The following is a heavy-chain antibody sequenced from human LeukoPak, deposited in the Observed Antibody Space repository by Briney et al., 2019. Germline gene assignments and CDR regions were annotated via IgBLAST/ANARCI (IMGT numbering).Heavy chain of an antibody. V-gene: IGHV7-4-1*02. CDR2: INTNTGNP. Sequence: ASVKVSCKASGGTFSSYAISWVRQAPGQGLEWMGWINTNTGNPTYAQGFTGRFVFSLDTSDSTAYLQISSLKAEDTAVYYCAREGDRGSPIYNMAAAGTLDYWGQGTLVTVSS. J-gene: IGHJ4*02. CDR3: AREGDRGSPIYNMAAAGTLDY. CDR1: GGTFSSYA. D-gene: IGHD6-13*01.